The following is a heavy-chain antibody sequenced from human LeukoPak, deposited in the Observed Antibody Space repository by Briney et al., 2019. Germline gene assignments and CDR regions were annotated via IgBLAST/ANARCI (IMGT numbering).Heavy chain of an antibody. J-gene: IGHJ4*02. D-gene: IGHD3-16*02. V-gene: IGHV2-70*01. Sequence: SGPALVKPTQTLTLTCTFSGFSLSTSGMCVSWIRQPPGKALEWLALIDWDDDKYHSTSLKTRLTISKDTSKNQVVLTMTNMDPVDTATYYCARIIGGFRSPNYFDYWGQGTLVTVSS. CDR2: IDWDDDK. CDR1: GFSLSTSGMC. CDR3: ARIIGGFRSPNYFDY.